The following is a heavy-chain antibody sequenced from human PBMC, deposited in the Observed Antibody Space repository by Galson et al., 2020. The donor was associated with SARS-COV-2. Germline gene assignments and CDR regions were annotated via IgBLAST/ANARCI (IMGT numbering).Heavy chain of an antibody. Sequence: SETLSLTCTVSGGSISSGGYYWSWIRQHPGKGLEWIGYIYYSGSTYYNPSLKSRVTISVDTSKNQFSLKLSSVTAADTAVYYCARDQYKDVTIFGVATPSVGMDVWGQGTTVTVSS. J-gene: IGHJ6*02. D-gene: IGHD3-3*01. CDR1: GGSISSGGYY. CDR3: ARDQYKDVTIFGVATPSVGMDV. V-gene: IGHV4-31*03. CDR2: IYYSGST.